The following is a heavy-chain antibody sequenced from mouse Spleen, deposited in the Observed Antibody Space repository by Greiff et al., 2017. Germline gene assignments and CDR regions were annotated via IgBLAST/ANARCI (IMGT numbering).Heavy chain of an antibody. D-gene: IGHD1-2*01. Sequence: VQLQQSGPELVKPGASVKIPCKASGYTFTDYNMDWVKQSHGKSLEWIGDINPNNGGTIYNQKFKGKATLTVDKSSSTAYMELRSLTSEDTAVYYCARGGFRLPLAYWGQGTLVTVSA. CDR2: INPNNGGT. CDR1: GYTFTDYN. J-gene: IGHJ3*01. CDR3: ARGGFRLPLAY. V-gene: IGHV1-18*01.